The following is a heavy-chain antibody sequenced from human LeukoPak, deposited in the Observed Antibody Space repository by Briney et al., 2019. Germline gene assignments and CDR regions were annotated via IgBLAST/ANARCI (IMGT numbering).Heavy chain of an antibody. CDR3: ARDTNWNVGYCYYYYMDV. J-gene: IGHJ6*03. CDR1: GFTFSHYW. CDR2: IYTDGSRT. V-gene: IGHV3-74*01. Sequence: GGSPRLSCAASGFTFSHYWMHWVRQAPGKGLVWVSRIYTDGSRTDYAASVKGRFTISRDNAKNTLYLQMNTLRAEDTAVYYCARDTNWNVGYCYYYYMDVWGKETTVTVSS. D-gene: IGHD1-1*01.